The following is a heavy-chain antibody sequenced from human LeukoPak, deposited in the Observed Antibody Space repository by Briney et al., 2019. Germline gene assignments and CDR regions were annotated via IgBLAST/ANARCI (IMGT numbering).Heavy chain of an antibody. CDR3: ARSDYFYYMDV. CDR2: INPNSGGT. J-gene: IGHJ6*03. Sequence: ASVKVSCKASGYNFTGYYIHWVRQAPGQGLEWVGWINPNSGGTNHAQSFQGRVTMTRDTSISTAYMVLSRLRSGDTALYYCARSDYFYYMDVWGKGTTVTVSS. V-gene: IGHV1-2*02. CDR1: GYNFTGYY.